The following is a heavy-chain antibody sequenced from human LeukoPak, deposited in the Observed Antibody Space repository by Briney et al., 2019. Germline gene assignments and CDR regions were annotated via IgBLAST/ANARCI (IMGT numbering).Heavy chain of an antibody. CDR3: ARSYNNAGYFYYGMDV. CDR1: GGSISSSSYY. J-gene: IGHJ6*02. CDR2: IYYSGST. Sequence: SETLSLTCTVSGGSISSSSYYWGWIRQPPGKGLEWIGYIYYSGSTDYNPSLKSRVTISLDTSKNQFSLRLSSVTAADTAVYYCARSYNNAGYFYYGMDVWGQGTTVTVSS. D-gene: IGHD5-24*01. V-gene: IGHV4-61*05.